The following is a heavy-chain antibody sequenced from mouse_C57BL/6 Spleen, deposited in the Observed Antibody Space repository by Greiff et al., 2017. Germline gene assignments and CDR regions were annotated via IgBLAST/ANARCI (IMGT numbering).Heavy chain of an antibody. CDR1: YFAFMASA. CDR3: ARSDTTVVATNAMDY. D-gene: IGHD1-1*01. Sequence: LQESGAELVRPGSSVKLSCKDSYFAFMASAMHWVKQRPGHGLEWIGSFTMYSDATEYSENFKGKATLTANTSSSTAYMELSSLTSEDSAVYYCARSDTTVVATNAMDYWGQGTSVTVSS. V-gene: IGHV1-49*01. J-gene: IGHJ4*01. CDR2: FTMYSDAT.